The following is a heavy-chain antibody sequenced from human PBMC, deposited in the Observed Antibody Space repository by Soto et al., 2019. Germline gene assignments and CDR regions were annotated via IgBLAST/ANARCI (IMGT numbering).Heavy chain of an antibody. CDR3: AKDLKRGSYHPAHLDY. Sequence: PGGSLRLSCAASGFTFSSYGMHWVRQAPGKGLEWVAVISYDGSNKYYADSVKGRFTISRDNSKNTLYLQMNSLRAEDTAVYYCAKDLKRGSYHPAHLDYWGQGTLVTVSS. CDR2: ISYDGSNK. V-gene: IGHV3-30*18. D-gene: IGHD1-26*01. CDR1: GFTFSSYG. J-gene: IGHJ4*02.